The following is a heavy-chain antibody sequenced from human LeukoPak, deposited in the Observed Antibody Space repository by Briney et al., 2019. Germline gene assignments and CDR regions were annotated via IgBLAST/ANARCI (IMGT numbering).Heavy chain of an antibody. V-gene: IGHV4-34*01. D-gene: IGHD6-6*01. CDR1: GGSFSGYY. Sequence: SETLSLTCAVYGGSFSGYYWSWIRQPPGKGLEWIGEINHSGSTNYNPSLKSRVTISVDTSKNQFSLKLSSVTAADTAVYYCASRSSAYYGMDVRGQGTTVTVSS. J-gene: IGHJ6*02. CDR2: INHSGST. CDR3: ASRSSAYYGMDV.